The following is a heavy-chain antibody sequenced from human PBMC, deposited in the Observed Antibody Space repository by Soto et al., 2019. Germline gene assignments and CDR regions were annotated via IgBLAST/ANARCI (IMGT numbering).Heavy chain of an antibody. Sequence: EVQLVESGGGLVEPGGSLRLSCAASGFTFSSFEMNWVRRAPGRGLEWVSYISRSGGTKSYADSVKGRFTISRDNAKSSRYLQMDGLRAEDTAVYYCASQGGYYYYYGLDVWGQGTTVTVSS. J-gene: IGHJ6*02. CDR3: ASQGGYYYYYGLDV. CDR1: GFTFSSFE. CDR2: ISRSGGTK. V-gene: IGHV3-48*03.